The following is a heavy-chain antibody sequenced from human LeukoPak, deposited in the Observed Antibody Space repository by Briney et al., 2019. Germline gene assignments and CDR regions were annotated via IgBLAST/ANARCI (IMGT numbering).Heavy chain of an antibody. CDR2: IYSDGST. V-gene: IGHV3-66*01. Sequence: GGSLRLSCAASGFTVSSNFMTWVRQAPGKGLEWVSVIYSDGSTYYADSVKGRFSISRDYLKNTLYLQMNNLRAEDTAVYYSARDHIAAAGTPHHWGQGTLVTVSS. CDR3: ARDHIAAAGTPHH. D-gene: IGHD6-13*01. CDR1: GFTVSSNF. J-gene: IGHJ4*02.